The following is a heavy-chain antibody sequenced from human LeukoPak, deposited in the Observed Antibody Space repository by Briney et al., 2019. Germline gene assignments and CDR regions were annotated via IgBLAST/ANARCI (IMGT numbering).Heavy chain of an antibody. J-gene: IGHJ4*02. CDR3: ATLLLWFGELYFDY. Sequence: SQTLSLTCTVSGGSISSGGYYWSWIRQHPGKGLEWIGYIYYSGSTYYNPSPKSRVTISVDTSKNQFSLKLSSVTAADTAVYYCATLLLWFGELYFDYWGQGTLVTVSS. CDR1: GGSISSGGYY. CDR2: IYYSGST. V-gene: IGHV4-31*03. D-gene: IGHD3-10*01.